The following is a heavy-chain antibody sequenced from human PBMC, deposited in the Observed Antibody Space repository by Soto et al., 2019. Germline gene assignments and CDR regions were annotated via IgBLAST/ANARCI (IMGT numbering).Heavy chain of an antibody. CDR1: GGSFSGYY. CDR2: INQSGST. J-gene: IGHJ4*02. Sequence: PSETLSLTCAVYGGSFSGYYWTWIRQPPGTGLEGIGEINQSGSTNYNPCLKSRVTISVDTSKNQFSLKLTSVTAADTAVDYCATDKITGHSDYWGQGTMVT. D-gene: IGHD2-8*02. CDR3: ATDKITGHSDY. V-gene: IGHV4-34*01.